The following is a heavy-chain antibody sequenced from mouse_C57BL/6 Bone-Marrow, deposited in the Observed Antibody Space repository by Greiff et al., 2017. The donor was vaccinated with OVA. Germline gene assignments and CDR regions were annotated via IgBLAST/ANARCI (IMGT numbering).Heavy chain of an antibody. V-gene: IGHV1-39*01. CDR2: INPNYGTT. D-gene: IGHD1-2*01. J-gene: IGHJ2*01. CDR3: ARGLTTAGN. CDR1: GYSFTDYN. Sequence: EVKLMASGPELVKPGASVQISCKASGYSFTDYNMNWVKQSNGKSLEWIGVINPNYGTTSYNQKFKGKATLTVDQSSSTAYMQLNSLTAEDSAVYYCARGLTTAGNWGQGTTLTVSS.